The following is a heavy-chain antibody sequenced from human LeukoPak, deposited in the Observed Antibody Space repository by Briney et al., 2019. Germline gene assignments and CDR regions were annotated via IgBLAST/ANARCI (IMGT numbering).Heavy chain of an antibody. CDR1: GFTFSSYA. V-gene: IGHV3-23*01. J-gene: IGHJ4*02. D-gene: IGHD2-2*01. CDR2: MSGSGGST. Sequence: PGGSLRLSCAASGFTFSSYAMSWVRQAPGQGLEWVSAMSGSGGSTYYADSVKGRFTISRDNSKNTLYLQMNSLRAEDTAVYYCANDPPHCSSTSCYRPGYIWGQGTLVTVSS. CDR3: ANDPPHCSSTSCYRPGYI.